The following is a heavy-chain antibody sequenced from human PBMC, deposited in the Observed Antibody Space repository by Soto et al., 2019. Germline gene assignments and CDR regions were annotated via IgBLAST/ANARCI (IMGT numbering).Heavy chain of an antibody. Sequence: ASVKVSCKASGYTFISLGISWVRQAPGQGLEWMGWISAYSGDTNYAQKFQGRVTMTTDTSTSTAYMEVRSLRSDDTAVYYCARESGLYSSSWQRFHAYWGQGTLVTVSS. J-gene: IGHJ4*02. V-gene: IGHV1-18*01. CDR2: ISAYSGDT. CDR3: ARESGLYSSSWQRFHAY. CDR1: GYTFISLG. D-gene: IGHD6-13*01.